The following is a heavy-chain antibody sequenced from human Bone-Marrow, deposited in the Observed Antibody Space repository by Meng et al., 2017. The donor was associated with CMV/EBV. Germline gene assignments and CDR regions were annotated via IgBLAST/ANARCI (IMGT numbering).Heavy chain of an antibody. V-gene: IGHV4-34*01. CDR2: INHSGST. CDR1: GGSLSSYY. J-gene: IGHJ5*02. Sequence: SQTLSLTCAVYGGSLSSYYWSWIRQSPGKGLEWIGEINHSGSTNYNPSLKSRATISVDTSKNQFSLKLSSVTAADTSVYYCARNYDILTGLDHWFDPWGQGTLVTVSS. D-gene: IGHD3-9*01. CDR3: ARNYDILTGLDHWFDP.